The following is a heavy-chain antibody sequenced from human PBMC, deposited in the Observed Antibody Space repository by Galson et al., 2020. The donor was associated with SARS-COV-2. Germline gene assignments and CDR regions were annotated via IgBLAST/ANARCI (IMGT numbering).Heavy chain of an antibody. J-gene: IGHJ4*02. CDR2: IYFDGSDK. D-gene: IGHD6-19*01. CDR3: ARDGQTSSGWAFDY. CDR1: GFTFSSHA. Sequence: GESLKTPCAASGFTFSSHAMHWVRPAPGKGLEWVAQIYFDGSDKYYGDSVKGRFTISRDSSKNTVYLQMNNLRADDTAVYYCARDGQTSSGWAFDYWGQGTLVTVSS. V-gene: IGHV3-33*01.